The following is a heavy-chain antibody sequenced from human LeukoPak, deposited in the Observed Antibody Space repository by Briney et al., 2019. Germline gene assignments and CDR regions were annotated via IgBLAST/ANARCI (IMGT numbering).Heavy chain of an antibody. Sequence: RASVKVSCRASGYTFIAYYMHWVRQAPGQGLEWMGWINPSSGGTNYARKFQGRVTMTRDTSISTAYMELSELRSDDAAVYYCAGQKDPRPIDYWGQGTLITVSS. CDR3: AGQKDPRPIDY. CDR2: INPSSGGT. CDR1: GYTFIAYY. J-gene: IGHJ4*02. V-gene: IGHV1-2*02.